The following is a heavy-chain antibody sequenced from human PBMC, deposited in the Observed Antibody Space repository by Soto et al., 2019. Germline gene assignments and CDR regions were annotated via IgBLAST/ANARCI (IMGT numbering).Heavy chain of an antibody. D-gene: IGHD6-6*01. V-gene: IGHV1-18*01. J-gene: IGHJ4*02. CDR2: ISAYNGNT. CDR3: ARALAARSSLGYDY. Sequence: ASVKVSCKSPCYTFTSHGISWLRHDPGQGLEWMGWISAYNGNTNYAQKLQGRVTMTTDTSTSTAYTELRSLRSDDTAVYYCARALAARSSLGYDYWGQGTLVT. CDR1: CYTFTSHG.